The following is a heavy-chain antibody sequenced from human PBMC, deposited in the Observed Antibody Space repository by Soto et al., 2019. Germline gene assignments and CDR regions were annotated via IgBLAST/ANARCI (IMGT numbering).Heavy chain of an antibody. CDR1: GFTFSSYA. CDR2: ISYDGSNK. Sequence: QVQLVESGGGVVQPGRSLRLSCAASGFTFSSYAMHWVRQAPGKGLEWVAVISYDGSNKYYADSVKGRFTISRDNSKNTLYLQMNSLRAEDTAVYYCARDDHLYDILTGYYGQIDYWGQGTLVTVSS. J-gene: IGHJ4*02. D-gene: IGHD3-9*01. V-gene: IGHV3-30-3*01. CDR3: ARDDHLYDILTGYYGQIDY.